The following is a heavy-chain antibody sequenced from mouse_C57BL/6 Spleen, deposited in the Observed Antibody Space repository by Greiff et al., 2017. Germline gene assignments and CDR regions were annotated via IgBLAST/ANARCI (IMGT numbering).Heavy chain of an antibody. CDR1: GYAFSSSW. Sequence: VQLQQSGPELVKPGASVKISCKASGYAFSSSWMNWVKQRPGKGLEWIGRIYPGDGDTNYNGKFKGKATLTADKSSSTAYIQLSSLTSEDSAVYFCARSGDGNYFDYWGQGTTLTVSS. D-gene: IGHD2-1*01. CDR2: IYPGDGDT. V-gene: IGHV1-82*01. J-gene: IGHJ2*01. CDR3: ARSGDGNYFDY.